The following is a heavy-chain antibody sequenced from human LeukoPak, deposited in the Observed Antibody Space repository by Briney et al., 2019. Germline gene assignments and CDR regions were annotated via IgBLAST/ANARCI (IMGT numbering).Heavy chain of an antibody. CDR1: GFTFKNLH. Sequence: GGSLRLSCAASGFTFKNLHMSWVRQAPGKGLEWVASISGGSTYVFYADSLKGRFTISRDNSKNSLYLQINSLRAEDTAVYYCVRNTEWELRLFDYWGQGTLVTVSS. J-gene: IGHJ4*02. V-gene: IGHV3-21*01. CDR3: VRNTEWELRLFDY. D-gene: IGHD1-26*01. CDR2: ISGGSTYV.